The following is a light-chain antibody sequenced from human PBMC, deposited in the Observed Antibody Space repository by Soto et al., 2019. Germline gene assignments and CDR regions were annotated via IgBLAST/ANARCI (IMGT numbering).Light chain of an antibody. CDR2: AAS. V-gene: IGKV1-12*01. Sequence: DIQMTQSPSSVSASLGARVTITCRASQGISNWLAWYQQQPGKAPKLLIYAASRLQSGAPSRFSGSGSGTDFTLTISSLQPEDSATYFCQQANSLPYTFGRGTKLEI. CDR3: QQANSLPYT. J-gene: IGKJ2*01. CDR1: QGISNW.